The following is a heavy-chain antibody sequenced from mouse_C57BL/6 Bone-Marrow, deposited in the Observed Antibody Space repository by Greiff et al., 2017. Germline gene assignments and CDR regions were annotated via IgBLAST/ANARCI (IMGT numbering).Heavy chain of an antibody. CDR3: VRRIYYYGSSYGAGFAY. CDR1: GFSFNTYA. J-gene: IGHJ3*01. CDR2: IRSKSNNYAT. D-gene: IGHD1-1*01. V-gene: IGHV10-1*01. Sequence: EVNVVESGGGLVQPKGSLKLSCAASGFSFNTYAMNWVRQAPGKGLEWVARIRSKSNNYATYYADSVKDRFTISRDDSESMLYLQMNNLKTEDTAMYYCVRRIYYYGSSYGAGFAYWGQGTLVTVSA.